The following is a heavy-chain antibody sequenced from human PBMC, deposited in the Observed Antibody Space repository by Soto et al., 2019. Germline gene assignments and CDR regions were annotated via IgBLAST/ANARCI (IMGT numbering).Heavy chain of an antibody. CDR2: ISGSGGST. CDR3: ANWIVARPRYFQH. V-gene: IGHV3-23*01. Sequence: EVQLLESGGGLVQPGGSLRLSCAASGFTFSSYAMSWVRQAPGKGLEWVSAISGSGGSTYYADSVKGRFTISRDNSKNTLYLQMNSLRAEDTAVYYCANWIVARPRYFQHWGQGTLVTVSS. J-gene: IGHJ1*01. D-gene: IGHD5-12*01. CDR1: GFTFSSYA.